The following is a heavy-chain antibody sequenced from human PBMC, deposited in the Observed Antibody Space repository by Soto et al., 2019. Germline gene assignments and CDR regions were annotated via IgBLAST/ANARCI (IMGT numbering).Heavy chain of an antibody. CDR2: ISGSGRTI. CDR3: ARLHFPWGWFDP. V-gene: IGHV3-11*01. Sequence: QVQLVESGGGLVKPGGSLRLSCAASGIVFSDYMSWVRQAPGKGLEWLSYISGSGRTIYSADSVKGRFTISRDNATNSLYLQMNNVRTEDTAVYDCARLHFPWGWFDPWGQGTLVTVSS. J-gene: IGHJ5*02. D-gene: IGHD3-16*01. CDR1: GIVFSDY.